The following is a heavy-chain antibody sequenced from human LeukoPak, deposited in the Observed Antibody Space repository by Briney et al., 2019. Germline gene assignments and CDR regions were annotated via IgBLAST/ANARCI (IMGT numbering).Heavy chain of an antibody. CDR1: GFTFSSYW. J-gene: IGHJ4*02. D-gene: IGHD3-10*01. V-gene: IGHV3-74*01. CDR2: INSDGSST. CDR3: AGNEVRYGELSYDY. Sequence: GGSLRLSCAASGFTFSSYWMHWVRQAPGKGLVWVSRINSDGSSTSYADSVKGRFTISRDNAKETLYRQMNSVRAEDTAGYYCAGNEVRYGELSYDYWGQGTLVTVSS.